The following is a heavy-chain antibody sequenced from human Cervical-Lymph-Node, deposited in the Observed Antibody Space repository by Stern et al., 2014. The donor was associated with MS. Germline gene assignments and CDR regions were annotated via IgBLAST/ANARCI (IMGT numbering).Heavy chain of an antibody. Sequence: VQLVEYGTDVKKPGASAKVSCEASGYTFTGYYIHWVRQAPGQGLEWMGWIKPATGATTYAQNFQGRVTMTRDTSISTAYMVLTRLSSDDTAVYYCARDLADYRYYFDSWGQGTLVTVSS. D-gene: IGHD4-11*01. J-gene: IGHJ4*02. V-gene: IGHV1-2*02. CDR1: GYTFTGYY. CDR2: IKPATGAT. CDR3: ARDLADYRYYFDS.